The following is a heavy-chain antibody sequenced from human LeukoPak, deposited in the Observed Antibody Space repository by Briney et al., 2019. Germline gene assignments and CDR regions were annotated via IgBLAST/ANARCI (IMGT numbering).Heavy chain of an antibody. CDR2: ISSSSSTI. V-gene: IGHV3-48*04. CDR3: ARVWSSGYTKDY. CDR1: GFTFSSYN. J-gene: IGHJ4*02. Sequence: GGSLRLSCAASGFTFSSYNIDWVRQAPGKGLEWLSYISSSSSTIYFADSVKGRFTISRDNAKNSAYLHMNSLRAEDTAVYYCARVWSSGYTKDYWGQGTLVTVS. D-gene: IGHD3-22*01.